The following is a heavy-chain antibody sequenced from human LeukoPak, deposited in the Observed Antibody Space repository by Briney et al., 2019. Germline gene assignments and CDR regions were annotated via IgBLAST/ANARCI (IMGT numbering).Heavy chain of an antibody. J-gene: IGHJ4*02. CDR2: IYYSGST. Sequence: PSETLSLTCTVSGVSISSSSYYWGWIRQPPGKGLEWVGGIYYSGSTYYNPSLESRVTISVDTSKNQFSLKLSSVTAADTAVYYCARVFSGSYFMVGYFDYWGQGTLVTVSS. D-gene: IGHD1-26*01. CDR3: ARVFSGSYFMVGYFDY. CDR1: GVSISSSSYY. V-gene: IGHV4-39*07.